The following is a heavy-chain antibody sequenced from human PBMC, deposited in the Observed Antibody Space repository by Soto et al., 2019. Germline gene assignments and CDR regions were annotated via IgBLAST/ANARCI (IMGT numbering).Heavy chain of an antibody. V-gene: IGHV1-18*04. Sequence: QVQLVQSGAEVKQPGASVKVSCKGSGYTFTSYGISWVRQAPGQGLEWMRWIDVNTNYAPKFQGRVTMTTDTSTSTAYLELRSLRSDDTAVYYCARQSMSYDYSNLRYWGQGTQVTVPS. D-gene: IGHD4-4*01. CDR1: GYTFTSYG. CDR3: ARQSMSYDYSNLRY. CDR2: IDVNT. J-gene: IGHJ4*02.